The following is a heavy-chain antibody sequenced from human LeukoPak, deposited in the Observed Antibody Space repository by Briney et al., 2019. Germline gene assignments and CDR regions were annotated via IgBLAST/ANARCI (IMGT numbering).Heavy chain of an antibody. CDR1: GFTFSSYA. D-gene: IGHD3-3*01. Sequence: QSGGSLRLSCAASGFTFSSYAMTWVRQAPGKGLEWVSTTSGSGGSTYYADSVKGRFTISRDNSKNTLYLQMNSLRAEDTAVYYCAKAGETGTYYDFWSGYYDPNWGQGTLVTVSS. J-gene: IGHJ4*02. CDR2: TSGSGGST. CDR3: AKAGETGTYYDFWSGYYDPN. V-gene: IGHV3-23*01.